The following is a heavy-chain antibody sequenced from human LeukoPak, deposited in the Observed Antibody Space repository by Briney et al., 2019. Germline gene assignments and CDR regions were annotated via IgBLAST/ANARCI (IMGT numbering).Heavy chain of an antibody. J-gene: IGHJ3*02. Sequence: GGSLRLSCAASGFTFSSYSMNWVRQAPGKGLEWVSSISSSSSCIYYADSVKGRFTISRDNAKNSLYLQMNSLRAEDTAVYYCARAITIFGVVINDAFDIWGQGTMVTVSS. V-gene: IGHV3-21*01. CDR3: ARAITIFGVVINDAFDI. CDR1: GFTFSSYS. CDR2: ISSSSSCI. D-gene: IGHD3-3*01.